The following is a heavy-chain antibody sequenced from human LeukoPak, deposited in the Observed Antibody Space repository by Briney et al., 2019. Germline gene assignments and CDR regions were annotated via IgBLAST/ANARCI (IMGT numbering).Heavy chain of an antibody. V-gene: IGHV4-59*01. CDR1: GGSISSYY. Sequence: SETLSLTCTVSGGSISSYYWSWIRQPPGKGLEWIGHIYYSGSTNCNPSLKSRVTISIDTSKNQFSLRLSSVTAADTAVYYCAREDPRGNSQFDYWGQGTLVTVSS. CDR3: AREDPRGNSQFDY. CDR2: IYYSGST. D-gene: IGHD2/OR15-2a*01. J-gene: IGHJ4*02.